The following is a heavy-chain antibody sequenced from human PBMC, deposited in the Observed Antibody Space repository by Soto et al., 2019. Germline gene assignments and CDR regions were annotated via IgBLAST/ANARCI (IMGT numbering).Heavy chain of an antibody. J-gene: IGHJ4*02. CDR2: IKEDGSER. CDR1: GFTFNTYR. V-gene: IGHV3-7*01. CDR3: AREDPALYCHGASCFIPHFAY. D-gene: IGHD2-15*01. Sequence: EVQLVESGGGLVQPGGSLRLACAASGFTFNTYRMTWVRQAPGKGLEWVANIKEDGSERFYEDSVKGRFTISRDNAKNALYLQINSLRVEDTAVSYCAREDPALYCHGASCFIPHFAYWGQGTLVTVSS.